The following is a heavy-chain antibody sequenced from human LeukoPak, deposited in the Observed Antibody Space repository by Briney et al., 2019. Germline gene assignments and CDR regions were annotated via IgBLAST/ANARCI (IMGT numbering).Heavy chain of an antibody. CDR2: IYHSGST. D-gene: IGHD6-6*01. V-gene: IGHV4-30-2*01. Sequence: SETLSLTSAVSGGSISSGGYSWSWIRQPPGKGLEWIGYIYHSGSTYYNPSLKSRVTISVDTSKNQFSLKLISVTAADTAVYYCARVTPSASGSYYFDSWGQGTLVTVSS. CDR3: ARVTPSASGSYYFDS. J-gene: IGHJ4*02. CDR1: GGSISSGGYS.